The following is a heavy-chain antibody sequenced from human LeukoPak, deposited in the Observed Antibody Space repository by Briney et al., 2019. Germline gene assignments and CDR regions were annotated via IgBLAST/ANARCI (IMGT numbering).Heavy chain of an antibody. Sequence: GGSLRLSCAASGFTFNTYSMNWVRQAPGKGLEWVSAISGSDGSTYYADSVKGRFTISRDNSENTLYLQMNSLRAEDTAVYYCAKATGYLLWGQGTLVTVSS. V-gene: IGHV3-23*01. D-gene: IGHD1-14*01. CDR1: GFTFNTYS. CDR3: AKATGYLL. J-gene: IGHJ4*02. CDR2: ISGSDGST.